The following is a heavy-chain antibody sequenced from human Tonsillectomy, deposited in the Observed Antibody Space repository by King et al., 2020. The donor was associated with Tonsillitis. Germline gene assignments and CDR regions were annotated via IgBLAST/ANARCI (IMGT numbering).Heavy chain of an antibody. D-gene: IGHD6-13*01. Sequence: VQLQQWGAGLLKPSETLSLTCAVYGGSFSGYYWSWIRQPPGKGPEWIGEINHSGSTNYNPSLKSRVTISVDTSKNQFSLKLRSVTAADAALYYCARGEAIAAAGPVGLWGRGTLVIVSS. CDR1: GGSFSGYY. CDR3: ARGEAIAAAGPVGL. V-gene: IGHV4-34*01. CDR2: INHSGST. J-gene: IGHJ2*01.